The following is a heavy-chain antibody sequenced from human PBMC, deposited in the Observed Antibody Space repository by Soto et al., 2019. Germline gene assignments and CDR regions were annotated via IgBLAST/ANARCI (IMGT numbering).Heavy chain of an antibody. V-gene: IGHV1-69*01. J-gene: IGHJ2*01. CDR2: TIPIFGTA. CDR3: ARGHSEVYGGNHWYFDL. Sequence: QVQLVQSGAEVKKPGSSVKVSCKASGGTFSSYAISWVRQAPGQGIEWMGVTIPIFGTANYAQKFQGRVTITADESTSTAYMELSSLRSEDTAVYYCARGHSEVYGGNHWYFDLWGRGTLVTVSS. D-gene: IGHD4-17*01. CDR1: GGTFSSYA.